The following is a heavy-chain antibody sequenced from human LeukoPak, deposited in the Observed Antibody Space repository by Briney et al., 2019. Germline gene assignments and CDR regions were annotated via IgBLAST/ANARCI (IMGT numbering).Heavy chain of an antibody. CDR3: ARGQYYYGSGSPYYYYYGMDV. D-gene: IGHD3-10*01. V-gene: IGHV4-31*03. Sequence: SQTLSLTCTVSGGSISSGGYYWSWIRQHPGKGLEWIGYIYYSGSTYYNPSLKSRVTISVDTSKNQFSLKLSSVTAADTAVYYCARGQYYYGSGSPYYYYYGMDVWGQGTTVTVSS. J-gene: IGHJ6*02. CDR2: IYYSGST. CDR1: GGSISSGGYY.